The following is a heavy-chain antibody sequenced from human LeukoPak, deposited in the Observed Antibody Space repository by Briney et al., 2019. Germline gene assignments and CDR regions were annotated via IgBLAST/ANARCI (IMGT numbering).Heavy chain of an antibody. CDR3: AAQRGDYYSSRGPYPPFHF. Sequence: GGSLRLSCAASGFTFTDYYMSWIRQAPGRGLEWVSCISSSPSPTYYAASVKGRFTISRDNAKNSLFLLMNSLRAEDTAVYYCAAQRGDYYSSRGPYPPFHFWGQGTLVTVSS. J-gene: IGHJ4*02. D-gene: IGHD3-22*01. CDR2: ISSSPSPT. V-gene: IGHV3-11*01. CDR1: GFTFTDYY.